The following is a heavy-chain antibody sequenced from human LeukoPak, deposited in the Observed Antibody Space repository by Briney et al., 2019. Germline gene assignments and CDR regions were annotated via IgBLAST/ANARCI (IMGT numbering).Heavy chain of an antibody. D-gene: IGHD3-9*01. CDR1: GGSISSYY. Sequence: SETLSLTRIVSGGSISSYYWRWIRQPAGKGLEWIGRIYNSGTTNYNPSLRSRVSMSLDTSKNRFSLRLSSVTAADTAVYYCARALVNYYDVLTGYYKHPIDAFDIWGQGTLVTVSS. CDR2: IYNSGTT. J-gene: IGHJ3*02. V-gene: IGHV4-4*07. CDR3: ARALVNYYDVLTGYYKHPIDAFDI.